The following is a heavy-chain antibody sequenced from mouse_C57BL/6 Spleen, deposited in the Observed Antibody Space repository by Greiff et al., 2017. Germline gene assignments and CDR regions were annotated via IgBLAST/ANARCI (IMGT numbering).Heavy chain of an antibody. CDR2: IYPSDSET. V-gene: IGHV1-61*01. CDR3: AREGNFLDY. Sequence: QVQLQQPGAELVRPGSSVKLSCKASGYTFTSYWMDWVKQRPGQGLEWIGNIYPSDSETHYNQKFKDKATLTVDKSSSTAYMQLSSRTSEDSAVYYCAREGNFLDYWGQGTTLTVSS. CDR1: GYTFTSYW. J-gene: IGHJ2*01. D-gene: IGHD2-1*01.